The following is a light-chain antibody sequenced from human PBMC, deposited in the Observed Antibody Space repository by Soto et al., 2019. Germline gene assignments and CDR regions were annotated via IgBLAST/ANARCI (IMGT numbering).Light chain of an antibody. CDR2: DVS. V-gene: IGLV2-14*03. CDR3: SSYTSSSTLE. Sequence: QSALTQPASVSGSPGQSITISCTGTSSDIGAYNYVSWYQQHPGKAPKLMIYDVSHRPAGVSYCFSGSKSGNTASLSISGLQAEDEADYYCSSYTSSSTLEFGGGTKVTVL. J-gene: IGLJ2*01. CDR1: SSDIGAYNY.